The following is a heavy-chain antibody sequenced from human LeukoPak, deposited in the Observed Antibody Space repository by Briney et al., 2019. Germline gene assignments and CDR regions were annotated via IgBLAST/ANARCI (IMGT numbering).Heavy chain of an antibody. V-gene: IGHV4-59*08. CDR2: IYYSGNT. CDR3: ARVDGYVPDY. J-gene: IGHJ4*02. CDR1: GDSINNYY. D-gene: IGHD5-24*01. Sequence: SETLSLTCTVSGDSINNYYWSWIRQPLGKGLEWIGYIYYSGNTKYNPSLKSRVTISVDTSKNQFSLKLTSVTAADTAVYYCARVDGYVPDYWGQGTLVTVSS.